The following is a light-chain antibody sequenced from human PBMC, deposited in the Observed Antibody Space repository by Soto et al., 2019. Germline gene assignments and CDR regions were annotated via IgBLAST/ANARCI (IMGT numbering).Light chain of an antibody. CDR3: QHRNEWPPGAT. V-gene: IGKV3-11*01. CDR1: QSVGNF. J-gene: IGKJ4*01. CDR2: GAS. Sequence: IVLTQSPATLSLSPGERATLSCRASQSVGNFLAWYQHKLGQAPRLLIYGASNRATGIPARFSGSGSGTDFTLTISSLESEDFAVYYCQHRNEWPPGATFGGGTKVEIK.